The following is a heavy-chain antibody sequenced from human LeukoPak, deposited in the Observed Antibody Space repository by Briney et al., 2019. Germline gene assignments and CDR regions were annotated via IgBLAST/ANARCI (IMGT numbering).Heavy chain of an antibody. CDR1: GFTFSTYG. J-gene: IGHJ5*02. Sequence: PGGSLRLSCVASGFTFSTYGMHWVRQAPGKGLEWVAVISHDGRNEYYGDSVKGRLTISRDNSKNTLYLQMYSLRAEDTAVYYCAKAGGRVYTPFDPWGQGTLVTVSS. CDR2: ISHDGRNE. CDR3: AKAGGRVYTPFDP. D-gene: IGHD3-16*01. V-gene: IGHV3-30*18.